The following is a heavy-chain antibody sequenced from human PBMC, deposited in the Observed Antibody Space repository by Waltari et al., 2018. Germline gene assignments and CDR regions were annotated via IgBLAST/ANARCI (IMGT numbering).Heavy chain of an antibody. D-gene: IGHD3-16*02. Sequence: EVQLVESGGGLVQPGGSLRLSCEASGCTFSISWMHWVRQAPGKGLVWVSLINSDGTTSGYADSVRGRFTISRDNAKDTLFLQMNSLRAEDTAVYYCAELSSSAFDIWGQGTMVTVSS. J-gene: IGHJ3*02. CDR2: INSDGTTS. V-gene: IGHV3-74*01. CDR1: GCTFSISW. CDR3: AELSSSAFDI.